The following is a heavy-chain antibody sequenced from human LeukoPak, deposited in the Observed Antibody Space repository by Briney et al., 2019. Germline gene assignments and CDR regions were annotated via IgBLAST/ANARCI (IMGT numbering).Heavy chain of an antibody. J-gene: IGHJ4*02. CDR2: INPSHGST. V-gene: IGHV1-46*01. CDR3: ARGAPTTRIGAGRFDY. Sequence: ASVKVSCKAFGYSLTNYYVHRVRPAPGQGLEWMGKINPSHGSTSYAQKFQGRITVTRDTYTNTVYMDLSSLRSEDTATYYCARGAPTTRIGAGRFDYWGQGSLLTVAS. D-gene: IGHD5-12*01. CDR1: GYSLTNYY.